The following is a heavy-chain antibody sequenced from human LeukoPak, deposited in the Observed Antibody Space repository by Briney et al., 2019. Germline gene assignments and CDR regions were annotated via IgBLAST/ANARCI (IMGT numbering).Heavy chain of an antibody. CDR1: GYTFTVNY. J-gene: IGHJ4*02. V-gene: IGHV1-2*02. Sequence: ASVKVSSKPSGYTFTVNYLHWVRQAPGQGLEWVGWMNPSSGVTGYAQNFQGRVTMTRDPSIRTAYMELSSLTSDDTAVYYCTRGAGTSWFDYWGQGSLVTVSS. CDR2: MNPSSGVT. D-gene: IGHD2-2*01. CDR3: TRGAGTSWFDY.